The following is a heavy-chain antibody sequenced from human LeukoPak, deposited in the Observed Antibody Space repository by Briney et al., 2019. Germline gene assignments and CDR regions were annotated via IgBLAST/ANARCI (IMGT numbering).Heavy chain of an antibody. D-gene: IGHD3-10*01. V-gene: IGHV3-7*03. CDR2: IKEDGSEK. Sequence: GGSLRLSCAASGFTLSSYWMSWVRQAPGKGLEWVANIKEDGSEKYYVDSVKGRFTISRDNAKNSLYLHMNSLTAEDTAMYYCARDWVAGVPFDAFDFWAQGTMVSVSS. J-gene: IGHJ3*01. CDR3: ARDWVAGVPFDAFDF. CDR1: GFTLSSYW.